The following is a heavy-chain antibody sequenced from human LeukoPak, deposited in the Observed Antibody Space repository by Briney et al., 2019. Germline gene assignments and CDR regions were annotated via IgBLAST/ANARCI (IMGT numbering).Heavy chain of an antibody. V-gene: IGHV1-46*01. CDR3: ARTRAVFGVVIISYYYYGMDV. Sequence: ASVKVSCMASGYTFTSNYMHWVRQAPGQGLEWMGVIAPSSGTTSYAQKFQGRVTMTRDTSTSTAYMELRSLRSDDTAVYYCARTRAVFGVVIISYYYYGMDVWGQGATVTVSS. J-gene: IGHJ6*02. D-gene: IGHD3-3*01. CDR1: GYTFTSNY. CDR2: IAPSSGTT.